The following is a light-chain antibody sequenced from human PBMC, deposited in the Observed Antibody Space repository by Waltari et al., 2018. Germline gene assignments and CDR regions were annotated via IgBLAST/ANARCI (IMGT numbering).Light chain of an antibody. Sequence: DIVFTPSPGPLSLSPGDRATLSCRASQTVRTTSLAWYQQKPGQAPTLLIYGASSRATGIPDRFSGSGSGTDFSLTISSLEPEDFAVYYCQQYDISPLTFGGGTKVEIK. V-gene: IGKV3-20*01. CDR1: QTVRTTS. CDR3: QQYDISPLT. J-gene: IGKJ4*01. CDR2: GAS.